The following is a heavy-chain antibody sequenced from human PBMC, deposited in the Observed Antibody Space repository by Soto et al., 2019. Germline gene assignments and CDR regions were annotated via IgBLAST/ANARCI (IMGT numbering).Heavy chain of an antibody. CDR1: GCTFPCYY. D-gene: IGHD1-26*01. CDR2: INPNSGGT. V-gene: IGHV1-2*04. Sequence: SVNVSFKSSGCTFPCYYLHLVRQAPGQGLEWMGWINPNSGGTNSAQKFQGWVTMTRDTSISTAYLELSRLRSDDTAVYYCARGLVGATRYQYCGMDVWGQGTTVTVSS. J-gene: IGHJ6*02. CDR3: ARGLVGATRYQYCGMDV.